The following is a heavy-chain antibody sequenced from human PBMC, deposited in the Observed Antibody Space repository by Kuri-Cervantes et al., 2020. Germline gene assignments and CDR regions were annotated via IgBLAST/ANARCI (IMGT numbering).Heavy chain of an antibody. D-gene: IGHD5-12*01. CDR1: GFTFSSYG. CDR3: VRDFGGYDFGY. CDR2: ISYDGSNK. Sequence: GGSLRLSCAASGFTFSSYGMHWVRQAPGKGLEWVAVISYDGSNKYYADSVKGRFTISRDNSKNTLYLQMNSLRAEDTAVYYCVRDFGGYDFGYWGQGTLVTVSS. J-gene: IGHJ4*02. V-gene: IGHV3-30*03.